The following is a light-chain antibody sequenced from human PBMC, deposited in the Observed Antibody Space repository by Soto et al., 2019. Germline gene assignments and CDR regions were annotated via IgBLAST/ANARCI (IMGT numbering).Light chain of an antibody. Sequence: IVMPPSHATLSVSPVERDSISCRASQSVRTNLAWYKKKHGQDNRLLIYGESSRATGITDRVSVSGYGTDFTLKISRLEPEECSVDYGQKYGSSPWTGGQGTKGDIK. V-gene: IGKV3-20*01. CDR3: QKYGSSPWT. J-gene: IGKJ1*01. CDR2: GES. CDR1: QSVRTN.